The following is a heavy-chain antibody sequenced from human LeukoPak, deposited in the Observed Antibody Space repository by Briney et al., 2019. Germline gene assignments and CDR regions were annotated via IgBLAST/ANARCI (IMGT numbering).Heavy chain of an antibody. D-gene: IGHD1-7*01. J-gene: IGHJ4*02. CDR2: ISAYNGNT. Sequence: ASVKVSCKASGYTFTSYGISWVRQAPGQGLEWMGWISAYNGNTNYAQKLRGRVTMTTDTSTSTAYMELRSLRSDDTAVYYCARGARRWNYPWSGYYFDYWGQGTLVTVSS. CDR1: GYTFTSYG. CDR3: ARGARRWNYPWSGYYFDY. V-gene: IGHV1-18*01.